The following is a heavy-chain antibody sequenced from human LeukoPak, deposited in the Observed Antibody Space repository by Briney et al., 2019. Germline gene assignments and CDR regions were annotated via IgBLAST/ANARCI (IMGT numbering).Heavy chain of an antibody. CDR3: AREPLLINGDAFDI. D-gene: IGHD1-14*01. CDR2: INSDGSST. CDR1: GFPISTNG. J-gene: IGHJ3*02. V-gene: IGHV3-74*01. Sequence: PGGSLRLSCAASGFPISTNGMSWVRQAPGKGLVWVSRINSDGSSTSYADSVKGRFTISRDNAKNTLYLQMNSLRAEDTAVYYCAREPLLINGDAFDIWGQGTMVTVSS.